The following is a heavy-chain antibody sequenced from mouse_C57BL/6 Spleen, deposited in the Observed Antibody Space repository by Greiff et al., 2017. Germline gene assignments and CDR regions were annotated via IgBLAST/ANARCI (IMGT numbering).Heavy chain of an antibody. Sequence: VQLQQPGAELVKPGASVKLSCKASGYTFTSYWMQWVKQRPGQGLEWIGEIDPSDSYTNYNQKFKGKATLTVDTSSSTAYMQHSSLTSEDSAVYYCARRSAYYSNPMDYWGQGTSVTVSS. J-gene: IGHJ4*01. CDR1: GYTFTSYW. CDR2: IDPSDSYT. D-gene: IGHD2-5*01. V-gene: IGHV1-50*01. CDR3: ARRSAYYSNPMDY.